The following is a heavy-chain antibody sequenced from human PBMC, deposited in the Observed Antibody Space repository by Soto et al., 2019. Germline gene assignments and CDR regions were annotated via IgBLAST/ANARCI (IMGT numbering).Heavy chain of an antibody. CDR3: AGGIGWESDF. CDR2: IRKDGSEK. V-gene: IGHV3-7*05. J-gene: IGHJ4*02. Sequence: EVQLVESGGGLVQPGGSLRLSCAASGLTFDDYWMNWVRQAPGKGLEWVANIRKDGSEKNYVDSVKGRFTISRDDATNSLYLQMNSLRVEDTAVYFCAGGIGWESDFLGPGTHVIVSS. CDR1: GLTFDDYW. D-gene: IGHD6-19*01.